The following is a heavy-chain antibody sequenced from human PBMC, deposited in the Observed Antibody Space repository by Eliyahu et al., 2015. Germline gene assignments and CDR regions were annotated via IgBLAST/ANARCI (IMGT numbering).Heavy chain of an antibody. V-gene: IGHV3-48*03. Sequence: EVQLVESGGGLVQPGGSLRLSCAASGFXFSSYEMNWVRQAPGXGLEWVSYISSSGSTIYYADXVKGRFTISRDNAKNSLYLQMNSLRAEDTAVYYCARGGRGYYDSSGYYYSYYYGMDVWGQGTTV. D-gene: IGHD3-22*01. J-gene: IGHJ6*02. CDR3: ARGGRGYYDSSGYYYSYYYGMDV. CDR1: GFXFSSYE. CDR2: ISSSGSTI.